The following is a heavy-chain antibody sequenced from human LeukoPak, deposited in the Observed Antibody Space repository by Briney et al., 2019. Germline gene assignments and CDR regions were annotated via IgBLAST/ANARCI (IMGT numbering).Heavy chain of an antibody. D-gene: IGHD3-22*01. CDR1: EFTFSSYS. CDR2: ITNSGNSK. J-gene: IGHJ4*02. V-gene: IGHV3-21*05. CDR3: VRSAFHAGSGNYYDY. Sequence: GGSLRLSCAASEFTFSSYSMNWVRQAPGKGLEWVSYITNSGNSKSYADSVKGRFTISRDNAENTLYLQMNSLRVEDTAVYYCVRSAFHAGSGNYYDYWGQGTLVTVSS.